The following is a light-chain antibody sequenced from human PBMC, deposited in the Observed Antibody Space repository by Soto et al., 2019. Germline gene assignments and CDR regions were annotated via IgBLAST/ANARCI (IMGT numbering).Light chain of an antibody. Sequence: SYELTQPPSVSVSPGQTASITCSGDKLGDKYACWYQQKPGQSPVLVIYQDSKRPSGIPERFSGSNSGNTATLTISGTQAVDEADYYCQAWDSSTAGVFGGGTKVTVL. V-gene: IGLV3-1*01. J-gene: IGLJ2*01. CDR2: QDS. CDR3: QAWDSSTAGV. CDR1: KLGDKY.